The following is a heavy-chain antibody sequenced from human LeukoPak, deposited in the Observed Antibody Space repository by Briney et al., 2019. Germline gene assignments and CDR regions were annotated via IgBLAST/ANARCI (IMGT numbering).Heavy chain of an antibody. J-gene: IGHJ1*01. CDR3: AREVYDSSGHSYFQH. CDR1: GGSISSGGYF. Sequence: SETLSFTCTVSGGSISSGGYFWSWLRQHPGKGLEWIGYIYYGGSTYYDPSLESRVNISLDTSKNQFSLKLSSVTAADTAVYLCAREVYDSSGHSYFQHWGPGTLVTVSS. CDR2: IYYGGST. V-gene: IGHV4-31*03. D-gene: IGHD3-22*01.